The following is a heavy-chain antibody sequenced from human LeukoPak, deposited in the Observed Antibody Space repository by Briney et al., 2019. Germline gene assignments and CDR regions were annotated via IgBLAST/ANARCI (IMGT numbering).Heavy chain of an antibody. CDR1: GFTFSSNY. CDR2: IYTDGST. CDR3: ARKIALDI. J-gene: IGHJ3*02. D-gene: IGHD3-22*01. V-gene: IGHV3-53*01. Sequence: GGSLRLSCAASGFTFSSNYMSWVRQAPGKGLEWVSVIYTDGSTYYADSVKGRFTISRDNSKKTLYLQMNNLRAEDTAVYYCARKIALDIWGQGTMVTVSS.